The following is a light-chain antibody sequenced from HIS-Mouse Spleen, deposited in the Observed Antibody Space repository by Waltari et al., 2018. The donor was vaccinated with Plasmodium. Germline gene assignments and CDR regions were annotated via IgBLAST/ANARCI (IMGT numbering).Light chain of an antibody. Sequence: SYELTQPPSVSVSPGQTASITCSGDKLGDKYACWYQQKPGQSPVLVIYQDSKRPQGIPCRFSGSNPGTTATLTISGTQAMDEADYYCQAWDSSTVVFGGGTKLTVL. CDR3: QAWDSSTVV. J-gene: IGLJ2*01. V-gene: IGLV3-1*01. CDR2: QDS. CDR1: KLGDKY.